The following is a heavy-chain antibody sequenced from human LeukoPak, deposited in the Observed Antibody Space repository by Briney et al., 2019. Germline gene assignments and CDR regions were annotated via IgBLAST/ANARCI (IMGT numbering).Heavy chain of an antibody. V-gene: IGHV3-74*01. D-gene: IGHD1-26*01. Sequence: GGSLRLSCAASGFNFSKCWMHWLRQAPGKGLVWVSRINSDGSSTSYADSVKGRFTISRDNAKNTLYLQMNSLRAEDTAVYYCVKGGRWVGATVWSDIWGQGTMVTVSS. CDR1: GFNFSKCW. CDR2: INSDGSST. J-gene: IGHJ3*02. CDR3: VKGGRWVGATVWSDI.